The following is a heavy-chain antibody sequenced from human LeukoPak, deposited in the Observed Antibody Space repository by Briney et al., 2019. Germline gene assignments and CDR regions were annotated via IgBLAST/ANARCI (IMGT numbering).Heavy chain of an antibody. J-gene: IGHJ4*02. V-gene: IGHV1-2*02. CDR3: AREISGYSDY. CDR1: GYTFTGYY. CDR2: INANSGDT. Sequence: GASVKVSCKASGYTFTGYYMHWVRQAPGQGLEWMGWINANSGDTKYAQKFQGRVTMTRDTSISTAYMELSRLRSDDTAMYYCAREISGYSDYWGQGTPVTVSS. D-gene: IGHD3-22*01.